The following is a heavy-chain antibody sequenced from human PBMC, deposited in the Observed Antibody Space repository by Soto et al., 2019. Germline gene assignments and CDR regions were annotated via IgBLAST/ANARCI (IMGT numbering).Heavy chain of an antibody. CDR1: GFSISSSA. CDR3: AKDTPTTTAFDY. CDR2: ISERGDTT. Sequence: GGSLRLSCAASGFSISSSAMSWVRQAPGKGLEWVSAISERGDTTHYADSVQGRFTISRDTSKNTLYLQIYTLRAEDTAVYYCAKDTPTTTAFDYWGRGTLVTVSS. J-gene: IGHJ4*02. D-gene: IGHD1-1*01. V-gene: IGHV3-23*01.